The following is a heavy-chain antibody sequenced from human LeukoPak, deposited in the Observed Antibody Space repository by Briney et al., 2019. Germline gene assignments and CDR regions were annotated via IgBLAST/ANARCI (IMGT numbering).Heavy chain of an antibody. Sequence: SETLSLTCTVSGGSISSGDYYWSWIRQPPGKGLEWIGYIYYSGSTYYNPSLKSRVTISVDTSKNQFSLKLSSVTAADTAVYYCARNYGDYVGPSNWFDPWGQGTLVTVSS. CDR2: IYYSGST. V-gene: IGHV4-30-4*02. D-gene: IGHD4-17*01. J-gene: IGHJ5*02. CDR3: ARNYGDYVGPSNWFDP. CDR1: GGSISSGDYY.